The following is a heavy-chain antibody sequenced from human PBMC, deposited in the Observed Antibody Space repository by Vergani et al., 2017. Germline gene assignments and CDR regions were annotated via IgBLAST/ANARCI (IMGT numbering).Heavy chain of an antibody. CDR2: IYYSGST. CDR1: GGSISSYY. V-gene: IGHV4-59*01. J-gene: IGHJ3*02. Sequence: QVQLQESGPGLVKPSETLSLTCTVSGGSISSYYWSWIRQPPGKGLEWIGYIYYSGSTNYNPSLKSRVTISVDTSKNQFSLKLSSVTAADTAVYYCARELKTFDCGGYCYSIHDAFDIWGQGRMVTVSS. CDR3: ARELKTFDCGGYCYSIHDAFDI. D-gene: IGHD2-21*02.